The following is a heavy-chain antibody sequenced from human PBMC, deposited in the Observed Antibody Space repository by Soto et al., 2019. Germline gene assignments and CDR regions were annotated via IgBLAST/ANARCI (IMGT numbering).Heavy chain of an antibody. CDR1: GFTYSSYA. CDR2: ITGGAVNT. J-gene: IGHJ5*02. V-gene: IGHV3-23*01. Sequence: EVKLLESGGGLVQPGGSLRLSCVASGFTYSSYAMSWVRQAPGKGLEWVSTITGGAVNTHYAASVKGRFTISRDNSKNTLSLQMNSLRVEDTAVYHCAKGRIAVAAPYNWFDPWGQGTLVTVSS. D-gene: IGHD6-19*01. CDR3: AKGRIAVAAPYNWFDP.